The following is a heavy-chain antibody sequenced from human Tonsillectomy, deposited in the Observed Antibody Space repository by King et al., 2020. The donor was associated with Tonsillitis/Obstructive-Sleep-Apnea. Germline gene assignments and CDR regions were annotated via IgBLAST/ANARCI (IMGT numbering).Heavy chain of an antibody. CDR2: ISVYNGNT. CDR1: GYTFTNYG. J-gene: IGHJ4*02. CDR3: AAGEYSSSSRGIVDY. Sequence: VQLVESGAEVKKPGASVKVSCKASGYTFTNYGISWVRQAPGQGLEWMGWISVYNGNTNYAQKLQGRVTMTTDTSTSTAYMELRSLRSDDTAVYYCAAGEYSSSSRGIVDYWGQGTLVTVSS. D-gene: IGHD6-6*01. V-gene: IGHV1-18*01.